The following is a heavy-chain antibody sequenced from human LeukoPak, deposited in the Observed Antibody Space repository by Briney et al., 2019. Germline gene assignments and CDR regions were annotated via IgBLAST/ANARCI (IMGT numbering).Heavy chain of an antibody. CDR2: ISWDGGST. V-gene: IGHV3-43D*03. CDR1: GFIFDDYA. J-gene: IGHJ4*02. CDR3: ARTPYDFWSASYSYYFDY. Sequence: GGSLRLSCAASGFIFDDYAMHWVRQAPGKGLEWVSLISWDGGSTYYADSVQGRFTISRDNAKNSLYLQMNSLRAEDTAVFYCARTPYDFWSASYSYYFDYWGQGTLVTVSS. D-gene: IGHD3-3*01.